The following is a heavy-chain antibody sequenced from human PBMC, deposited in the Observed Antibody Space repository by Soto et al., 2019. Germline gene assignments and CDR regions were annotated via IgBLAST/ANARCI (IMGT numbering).Heavy chain of an antibody. D-gene: IGHD2-2*01. CDR2: MNPNSGNT. CDR1: GYTFTSYY. Sequence: ASVKVSCKASGYTFTSYYMHWVRQATGQGLEWMGWMNPNSGNTGYAQKFQGRVTMTRNTSISTAYMELSSLRSEDTAVYYCARGRRTFCSSTSCKYYYYYYMDVWGKGTTVTVSS. CDR3: ARGRRTFCSSTSCKYYYYYYMDV. V-gene: IGHV1-8*02. J-gene: IGHJ6*03.